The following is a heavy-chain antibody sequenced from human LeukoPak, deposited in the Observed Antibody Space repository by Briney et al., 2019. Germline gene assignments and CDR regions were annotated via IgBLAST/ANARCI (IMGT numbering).Heavy chain of an antibody. CDR1: GFTFSSYA. CDR3: ATYRQVLLPFES. V-gene: IGHV3-23*01. Sequence: GGSLRLSCAASGFTFSSYAMIWVRQPPGKGLEWVSSIFPSGGEIHYADSVRGRFTISRDNSKSTLSLQMNSLRAEDTAIYYRATYRQVLLPFESWGQGTLVTVSS. CDR2: IFPSGGEI. D-gene: IGHD2-8*02. J-gene: IGHJ4*02.